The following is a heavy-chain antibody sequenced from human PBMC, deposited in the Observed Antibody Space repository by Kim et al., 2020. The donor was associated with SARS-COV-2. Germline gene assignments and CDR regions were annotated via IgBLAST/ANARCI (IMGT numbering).Heavy chain of an antibody. V-gene: IGHV4-38-2*02. CDR3: ARVVPPLVQEDY. D-gene: IGHD1-1*01. Sequence: SETLSLTCSVSGYSISIGYFWCWIRQPPGKGLEGIGSIYHSGSTYYDPSLKSRVTISVDTSKNQFSLKVSSVTAADTAVDYCARVVPPLVQEDYCGQGTLVTVSS. CDR2: IYHSGST. CDR1: GYSISIGYF. J-gene: IGHJ4*02.